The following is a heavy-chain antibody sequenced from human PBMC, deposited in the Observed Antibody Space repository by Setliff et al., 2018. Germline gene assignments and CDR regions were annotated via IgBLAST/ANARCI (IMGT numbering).Heavy chain of an antibody. V-gene: IGHV3-53*01. CDR2: IYTGGRT. D-gene: IGHD3-10*02. CDR3: ARGGVFGHFYFDL. CDR1: GFTVSGNN. J-gene: IGHJ2*01. Sequence: GVLRLSCVGSGFTVSGNNMNWVRQAPGKGLEWVSAIYTGGRTDSADSVRGRFTISRDGSKNTLYLQMNNLRVEDTAVYYCARGGVFGHFYFDLWGRGTLVTVSS.